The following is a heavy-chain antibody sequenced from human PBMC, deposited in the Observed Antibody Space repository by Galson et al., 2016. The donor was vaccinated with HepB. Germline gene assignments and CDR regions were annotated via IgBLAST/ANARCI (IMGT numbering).Heavy chain of an antibody. D-gene: IGHD1-1*01. CDR2: MSYDRSNE. Sequence: SLRLSCAASGFTFRNYGMHWVRQAPGKGLEWVAVMSYDRSNEYYADSVKGRFAISRDNSKNTLYLQRNSLRAEDTALYYCARDGRPKNWNPPSFDYWGQGTLVTVSS. CDR1: GFTFRNYG. V-gene: IGHV3-30*03. J-gene: IGHJ4*02. CDR3: ARDGRPKNWNPPSFDY.